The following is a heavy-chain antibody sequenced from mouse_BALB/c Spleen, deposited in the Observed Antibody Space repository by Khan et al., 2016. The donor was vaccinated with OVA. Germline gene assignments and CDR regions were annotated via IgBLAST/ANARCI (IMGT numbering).Heavy chain of an antibody. V-gene: IGHV1S137*01. CDR2: ISTYYGDA. CDR1: GYTFTDFT. CDR3: GRGGGGERLLY. J-gene: IGHJ3*01. Sequence: QVQLKQSGAELVRPGVSVKISCKGSGYTFTDFTMHWVKQSHAKSLEWIGIISTYYGDATYNQRFKGKATMTVDKSSNTAYMDLARLTSDDSAIFCCGRGGGGERLLYGGQGTLVTVSA.